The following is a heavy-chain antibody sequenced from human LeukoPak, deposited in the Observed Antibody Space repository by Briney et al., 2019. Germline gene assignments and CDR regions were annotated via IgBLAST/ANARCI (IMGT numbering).Heavy chain of an antibody. CDR3: ARSGRGLGGYAFDI. V-gene: IGHV4-59*01. Sequence: PSETLSLTCTVSGGSISNYYWSLIRQPPGKGLEWIGYIYYRGNTNYNPSLKSRVTISVDASQNQFSLKLGSVTAADTAVYYCARSGRGLGGYAFDIWGQGTMVTVS. CDR2: IYYRGNT. J-gene: IGHJ3*02. D-gene: IGHD3-10*01. CDR1: GGSISNYY.